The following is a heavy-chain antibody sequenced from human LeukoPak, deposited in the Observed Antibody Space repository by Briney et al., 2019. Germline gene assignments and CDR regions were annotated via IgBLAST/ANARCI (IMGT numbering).Heavy chain of an antibody. J-gene: IGHJ6*03. D-gene: IGHD6-13*01. V-gene: IGHV3-30*02. CDR3: AKVEQQLDYYYYYYYMDV. CDR1: GFTFSSYG. CDR2: IRYDGSNK. Sequence: PGGSLRLSCAASGFTFSSYGMHWVRQAPGKGLEWVAFIRYDGSNKYYADSVKGRFTISRDNSKSTLYLQMNSLRAEDTAVYYCAKVEQQLDYYYYYYYMDVWGKGTTVTVSS.